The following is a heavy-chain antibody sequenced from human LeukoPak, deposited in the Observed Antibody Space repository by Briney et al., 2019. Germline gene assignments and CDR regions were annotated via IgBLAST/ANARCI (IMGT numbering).Heavy chain of an antibody. CDR1: GGTFSSYA. CDR3: ARRGSGSYYNPVGAFDI. D-gene: IGHD3-10*01. Sequence: SVTVSCKASGGTFSSYAISWVRQAPGQGVEWMGRIIPILCIANYAQKFQGRVTITADKSTSTAYMELSSLRSEDTAVYYCARRGSGSYYNPVGAFDIWGQGTMVTVSS. J-gene: IGHJ3*02. CDR2: IIPILCIA. V-gene: IGHV1-69*04.